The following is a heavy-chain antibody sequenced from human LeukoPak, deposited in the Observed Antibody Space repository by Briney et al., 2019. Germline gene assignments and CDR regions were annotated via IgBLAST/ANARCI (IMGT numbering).Heavy chain of an antibody. Sequence: PGGSLRLSCAASGFTFSSYSMTWVRQTPGKGLEWVSGISDSGDSTYYADSVKGRFTISRGNSRNTLYLEMNSLRAEDTAVYYCTKWSGFGNDWGQGTLVTVSS. CDR1: GFTFSSYS. V-gene: IGHV3-23*01. J-gene: IGHJ4*02. CDR2: ISDSGDST. CDR3: TKWSGFGND. D-gene: IGHD3-10*01.